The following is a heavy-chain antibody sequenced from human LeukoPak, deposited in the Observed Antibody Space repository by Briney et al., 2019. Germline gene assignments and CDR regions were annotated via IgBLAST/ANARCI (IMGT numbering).Heavy chain of an antibody. Sequence: GGSLRLSCAASGFIFSDYSMSWVRQAPGKGLEWVSIISSSSSSIFYADSVKGRFTISRDSAEKSLYLQMSSLRAEDTAVYYWAIGCGVGLCPPRPSSYWVQRTLVTVCS. J-gene: IGHJ4*02. V-gene: IGHV3-21*01. CDR1: GFIFSDYS. D-gene: IGHD2-21*01. CDR2: ISSSSSSI. CDR3: AIGCGVGLCPPRPSSY.